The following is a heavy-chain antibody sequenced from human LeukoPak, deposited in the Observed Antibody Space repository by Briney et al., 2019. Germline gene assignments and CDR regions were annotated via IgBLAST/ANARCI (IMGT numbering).Heavy chain of an antibody. CDR3: ARAPPYGLDV. CDR2: ISSSGNYI. Sequence: KAGGSLRLSCAASGFTFSGSGFTFSSYDMNWVRQAPGRGLEWVSSISSSGNYIYYADSVKGRFTISRDNARNSLYPQMNSLKADDTAVYYCARAPPYGLDVWGQGTTVTVSS. J-gene: IGHJ6*02. V-gene: IGHV3-21*01. CDR1: GFTFSGSGFTFSSYD.